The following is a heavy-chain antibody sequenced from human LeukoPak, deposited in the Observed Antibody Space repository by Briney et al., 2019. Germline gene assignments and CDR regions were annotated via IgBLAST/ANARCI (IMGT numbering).Heavy chain of an antibody. Sequence: ASVKVSCKASGYTFIDYDINWGREAPGQGLECRGLVSPHNGHTEYAQNFQGRVTMTRDTSTGTAYMELRSLRSEDTAVYYCARRTPRCGGTCYDAFDVWGQGTMVTVSS. J-gene: IGHJ3*01. CDR1: GYTFIDYD. V-gene: IGHV1-8*01. CDR3: ARRTPRCGGTCYDAFDV. D-gene: IGHD2-21*01. CDR2: VSPHNGHT.